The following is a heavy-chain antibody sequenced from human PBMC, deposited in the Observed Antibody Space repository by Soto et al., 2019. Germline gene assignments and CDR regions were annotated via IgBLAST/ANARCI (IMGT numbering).Heavy chain of an antibody. D-gene: IGHD6-6*01. CDR3: ERETSFEYSSYGMDV. Sequence: SVKVSCKSSGYTFTSYDINLVRQATGQGLEWMGWMNPNSGNTGYAQKFQGRVTMTRNTSISTAYMELSRLRSEDTAVYYCERETSFEYSSYGMDVWGQGTTVTVSS. J-gene: IGHJ6*02. V-gene: IGHV1-8*01. CDR2: MNPNSGNT. CDR1: GYTFTSYD.